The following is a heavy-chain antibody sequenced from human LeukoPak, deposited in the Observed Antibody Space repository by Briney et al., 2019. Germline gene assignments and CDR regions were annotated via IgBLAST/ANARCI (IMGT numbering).Heavy chain of an antibody. J-gene: IGHJ4*02. Sequence: PGGSLRLSCAASGFTFSSYSMNWVRQAPGKGLEWVSYISSSSSTIYYADSVKGRFTISRDNAKNSLYLQMNSLRAEDTAVYYCARRSYYYDSSGYSGGALDYWGQGTLVTVSS. V-gene: IGHV3-48*01. CDR3: ARRSYYYDSSGYSGGALDY. CDR1: GFTFSSYS. CDR2: ISSSSSTI. D-gene: IGHD3-22*01.